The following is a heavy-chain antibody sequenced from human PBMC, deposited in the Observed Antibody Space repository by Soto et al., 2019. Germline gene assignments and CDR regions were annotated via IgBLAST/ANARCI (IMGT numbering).Heavy chain of an antibody. V-gene: IGHV1-18*01. CDR2: ISAYNGNT. CDR1: GYTFTSYG. Sequence: QVQLVQSGAEVKKPGASVKVSCKASGYTFTSYGISWVGQAPGQGLEWMGWISAYNGNTNYAQKLQGRVTMTTDTSTRTAYMELRSLRSDDTAVYYCARARGDYYGSGSYPYFDYWGQGTLVTVSS. CDR3: ARARGDYYGSGSYPYFDY. J-gene: IGHJ4*02. D-gene: IGHD3-10*01.